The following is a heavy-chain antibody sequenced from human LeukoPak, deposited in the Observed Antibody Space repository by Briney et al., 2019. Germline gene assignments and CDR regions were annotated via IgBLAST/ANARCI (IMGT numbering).Heavy chain of an antibody. V-gene: IGHV1-2*04. J-gene: IGHJ6*02. CDR2: INPNSGGT. Sequence: ASVKVSCKASGYTFTGYYMHWVRQAPGQGLEWMGWINPNSGGTNYAQKFQGWVTMTRDTSISTAYMELSRLRSDDTAVYYCAREVAVAGYLGYYYGMDVWGQGTTVTVSS. D-gene: IGHD6-19*01. CDR1: GYTFTGYY. CDR3: AREVAVAGYLGYYYGMDV.